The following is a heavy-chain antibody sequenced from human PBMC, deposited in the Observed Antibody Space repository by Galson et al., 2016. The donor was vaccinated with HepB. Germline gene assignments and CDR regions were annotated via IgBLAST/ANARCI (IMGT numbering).Heavy chain of an antibody. CDR3: VDPGAPPDADY. V-gene: IGHV3-23*01. J-gene: IGHJ4*02. CDR1: GFIFSSNA. D-gene: IGHD3-10*01. Sequence: SLRLSCAASGFIFSSNAMSWVRQAPGQGLEWVSTISGSGGTTYYADSVKGRFTISRDNSKNTVYLQMNSLRAEDTAVYYCVDPGAPPDADYWGQGTLVTVSS. CDR2: ISGSGGTT.